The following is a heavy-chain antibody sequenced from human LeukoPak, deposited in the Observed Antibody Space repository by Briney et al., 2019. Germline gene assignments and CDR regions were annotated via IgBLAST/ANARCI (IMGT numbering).Heavy chain of an antibody. CDR1: GYTFTGFY. V-gene: IGHV1-2*02. Sequence: GASVKVSCKTSGYTFTGFYLHWVRQAPGRGLEWLGWINPNSGGTNYSQKFQGRVTMTRDTPISTAYMELSRLRSDDTAVYYCARLGTVGALMDVWGQGTTVTVSS. J-gene: IGHJ6*02. CDR3: ARLGTVGALMDV. CDR2: INPNSGGT. D-gene: IGHD1-26*01.